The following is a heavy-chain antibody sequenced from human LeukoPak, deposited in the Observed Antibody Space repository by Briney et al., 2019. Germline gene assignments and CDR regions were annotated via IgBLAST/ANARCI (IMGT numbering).Heavy chain of an antibody. CDR1: GGSISSSNW. CDR2: IYYSGST. CDR3: ARGLYYDFWSGYPPFDY. D-gene: IGHD3-3*01. V-gene: IGHV4-4*02. Sequence: MSSETLSLTCAVSGGSISSSNWWSWVRQPPGQGLEWIGYIYYSGSTNYNPSLKSRVTISVDTSKNQFSLKLSSVTAADTAVYYCARGLYYDFWSGYPPFDYWGQGTLVTVSS. J-gene: IGHJ4*02.